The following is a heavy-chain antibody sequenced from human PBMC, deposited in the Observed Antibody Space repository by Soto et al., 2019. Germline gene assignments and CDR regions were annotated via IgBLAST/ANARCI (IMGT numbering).Heavy chain of an antibody. Sequence: EVQLVESGGGLVQPGGSLRLSCAASGFTFSSYWMSWVRQAPGKGLEWVANIKQDGSEKYYVDSVKGRFTISRDNAKNSLYLQMNSLRAEDTAVYYCARGSHVYSSPSHWFDPWGQGPLVTVSS. D-gene: IGHD6-6*01. V-gene: IGHV3-7*01. CDR2: IKQDGSEK. CDR1: GFTFSSYW. CDR3: ARGSHVYSSPSHWFDP. J-gene: IGHJ5*02.